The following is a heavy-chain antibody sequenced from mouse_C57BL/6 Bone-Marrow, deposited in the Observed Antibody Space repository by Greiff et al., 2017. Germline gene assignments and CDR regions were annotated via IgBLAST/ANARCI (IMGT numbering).Heavy chain of an antibody. CDR3: AREGGLGLRRRGSDY. D-gene: IGHD2-2*01. V-gene: IGHV1-66*01. CDR2: IYPGSGNT. Sequence: QVQLKESGPELVKPGASVKISCKASGYSFTSYYIHWVKQRPGQGLEWIGWIYPGSGNTKYNEKFKGKATLTADTSSSTAYMQLSSLTSEESAVYYCAREGGLGLRRRGSDYWGQGTTLTVSS. CDR1: GYSFTSYY. J-gene: IGHJ2*01.